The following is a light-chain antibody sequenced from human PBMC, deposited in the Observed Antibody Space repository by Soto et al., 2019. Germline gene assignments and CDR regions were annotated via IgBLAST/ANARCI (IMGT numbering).Light chain of an antibody. Sequence: QSVLTQPASVSGSPGQSITISCTGSSADIGSHDSVSWYQQHPGKVPKLIIYEVSKRPSGASDRFSGSKSGNAAYLSISGLQPEDEADYYCNSYTTTSALVFGTGTKVTVL. J-gene: IGLJ1*01. V-gene: IGLV2-14*01. CDR3: NSYTTTSALV. CDR1: SADIGSHDS. CDR2: EVS.